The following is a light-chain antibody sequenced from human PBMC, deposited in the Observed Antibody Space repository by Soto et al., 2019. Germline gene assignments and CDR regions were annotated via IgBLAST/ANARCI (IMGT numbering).Light chain of an antibody. V-gene: IGKV1-5*01. CDR1: QTISRW. J-gene: IGKJ3*01. CDR3: QHYDVYSGFT. CDR2: DVS. Sequence: DIQLTQSPSTLSASVGDRVTITCRASQTISRWLAWYQQKPGKAPKLLIYDVSNLQSGVPSRFSGSGSGTEFTLTVTNLQPDDFASYFCQHYDVYSGFTFGPGTKVDLK.